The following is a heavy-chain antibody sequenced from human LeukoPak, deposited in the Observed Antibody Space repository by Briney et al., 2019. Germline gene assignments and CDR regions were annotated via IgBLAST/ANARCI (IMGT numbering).Heavy chain of an antibody. V-gene: IGHV3-30-3*01. D-gene: IGHD2-2*01. CDR1: GFTFSSYA. CDR2: ISYDGSNK. Sequence: GGSLRLSCAASGFTFSSYAMHWVRQAPGKGLEWVAVISYDGSNKYYADSVKGRFTISRDNSKNTLYLQMNSLRAEDTAVYYCARVLDRVPAATSALDYWGQGTLVTVSS. J-gene: IGHJ4*02. CDR3: ARVLDRVPAATSALDY.